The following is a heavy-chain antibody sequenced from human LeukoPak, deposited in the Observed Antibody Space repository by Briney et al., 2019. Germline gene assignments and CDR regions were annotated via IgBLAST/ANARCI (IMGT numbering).Heavy chain of an antibody. V-gene: IGHV1-46*01. CDR2: INPSGGST. Sequence: ASVKVSCKASGYTFTSYYMHWVRQAPGQGFEWMGLINPSGGSTSYAQKFQGRVTMTRDTSTSTVYMELSSLRSEDTAVYYCARGPRYCSGGSCYSYLDYWGQGTLVTVSS. CDR1: GYTFTSYY. CDR3: ARGPRYCSGGSCYSYLDY. D-gene: IGHD2-15*01. J-gene: IGHJ4*02.